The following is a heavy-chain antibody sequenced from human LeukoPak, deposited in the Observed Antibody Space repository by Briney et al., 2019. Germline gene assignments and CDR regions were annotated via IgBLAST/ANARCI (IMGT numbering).Heavy chain of an antibody. D-gene: IGHD3-22*01. CDR1: GYTFTSYA. Sequence: GASVKVSCKASGYTFTSYAMHWVRQAPGQRLEWMGWINAGNGNTKYSQKFQGRVTITRDTSASTAYMELSSLRSEDTAVYYCARAVRPYYYDSRDAFDIWGQRTMVTVSS. V-gene: IGHV1-3*01. J-gene: IGHJ3*02. CDR3: ARAVRPYYYDSRDAFDI. CDR2: INAGNGNT.